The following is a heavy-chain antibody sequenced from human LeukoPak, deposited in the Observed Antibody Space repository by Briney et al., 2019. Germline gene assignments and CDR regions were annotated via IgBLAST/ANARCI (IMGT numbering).Heavy chain of an antibody. J-gene: IGHJ4*02. CDR3: ASGGHLDY. V-gene: IGHV3-7*03. CDR1: GITFSRFW. D-gene: IGHD3-16*01. CDR2: INQDGSEK. Sequence: PGASLRLSCAASGITFSRFWMSWVRQAPGKGLQWVANINQDGSEKHYVDSVKGRFTISRDNAENSLYLQMNSLRAEDTAVYYCASGGHLDYWGQGALVAVAS.